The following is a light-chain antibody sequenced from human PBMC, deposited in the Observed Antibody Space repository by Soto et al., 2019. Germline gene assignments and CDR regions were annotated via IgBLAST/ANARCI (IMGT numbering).Light chain of an antibody. V-gene: IGKV1-39*01. CDR2: AAI. CDR1: QTITTY. Sequence: DIQMTQSPSSLSASAGDMVTITGRASQTITTYLNWYQHKPGKDPKLLIYAAISLQSGVPSRLSGSGSGTDFTLTISSLQPEDFATYYCQQTYSTPHTFGQGTKVEIK. J-gene: IGKJ2*01. CDR3: QQTYSTPHT.